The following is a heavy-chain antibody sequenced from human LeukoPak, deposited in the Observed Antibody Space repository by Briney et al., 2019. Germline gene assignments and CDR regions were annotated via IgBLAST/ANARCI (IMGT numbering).Heavy chain of an antibody. CDR1: TFTFSNYW. CDR2: IKHDGSEK. Sequence: PGGSLRLSCAASTFTFSNYWMNWVRQAPGKGLEWVATIKHDGSEKHYVDSVEGRFTISSDNAMNSLYLQMNSLRAEDTAVYYCARDRGLSGYDLCDYWGQGTLVTASS. J-gene: IGHJ4*02. D-gene: IGHD5-12*01. V-gene: IGHV3-7*01. CDR3: ARDRGLSGYDLCDY.